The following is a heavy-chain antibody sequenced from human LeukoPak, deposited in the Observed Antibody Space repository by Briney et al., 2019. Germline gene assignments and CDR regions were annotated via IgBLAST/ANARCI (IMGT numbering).Heavy chain of an antibody. J-gene: IGHJ4*02. V-gene: IGHV3-66*02. CDR1: GFTVSSNY. CDR3: ARDRRDYDSSGYYQLFDY. CDR2: IYSGGST. Sequence: GGSLRLSCAASGFTVSSNYMSWVRQAPGKGLEWVSVIYSGGSTYYADSVKGRFTISGDNSKNTLYLQMNSLRAEDTAVYYCARDRRDYDSSGYYQLFDYWGQGTLVTVSS. D-gene: IGHD3-22*01.